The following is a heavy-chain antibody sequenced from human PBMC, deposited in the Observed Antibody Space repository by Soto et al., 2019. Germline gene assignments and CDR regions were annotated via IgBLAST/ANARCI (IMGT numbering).Heavy chain of an antibody. CDR2: ISDSGST. CDR1: GFTFSTSA. Sequence: GGSLRLSCEASGFTFSTSAMSWVRQAPGKGLERVSTISDSGSTYYADSVKGRFTISRDNSKNTLYLRMNSLRAEDTAVFYCAKVWGEDGYCSRTSCLYYFHHWGQGTLVTVSS. J-gene: IGHJ4*02. CDR3: AKVWGEDGYCSRTSCLYYFHH. D-gene: IGHD2-2*03. V-gene: IGHV3-23*01.